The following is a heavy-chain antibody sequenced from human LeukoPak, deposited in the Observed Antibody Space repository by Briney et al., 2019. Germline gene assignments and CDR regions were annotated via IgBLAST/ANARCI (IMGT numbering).Heavy chain of an antibody. CDR1: GGTFNNSA. CDR2: IMPLSGTA. CDR3: ARDVHGDYGSGWFDP. Sequence: SVKVFCKTSGGTFNNSAISWVRQAPGQGLEWLGGIMPLSGTAGYAQKFQGRVTITKDESTRTVYLELTSLTSDDTAVYYCARDVHGDYGSGWFDPWGQGTLVSVSS. D-gene: IGHD4-17*01. V-gene: IGHV1-69*05. J-gene: IGHJ5*02.